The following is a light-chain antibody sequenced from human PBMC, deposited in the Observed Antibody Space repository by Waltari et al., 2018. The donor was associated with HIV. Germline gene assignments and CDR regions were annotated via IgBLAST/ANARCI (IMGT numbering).Light chain of an antibody. J-gene: IGLJ3*02. V-gene: IGLV1-47*01. CDR3: ASWDDNLRHWV. Sequence: QPKLTQAPSASKTPGQRIPMSCSGSKSNIGNNFIYWYKQIPVAAPRLVMARNDGRPAGVPDRFPGTKAGTSAFLAITDLRLDDDATYVCASWDDNLRHWVFGGGTKLTVL. CDR2: RND. CDR1: KSNIGNNF.